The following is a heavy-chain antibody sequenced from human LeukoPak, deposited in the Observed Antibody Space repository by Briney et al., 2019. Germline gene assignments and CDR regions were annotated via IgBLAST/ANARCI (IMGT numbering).Heavy chain of an antibody. CDR3: ARDMVRGVIIWDY. Sequence: ASVKVSCKASGYTFTDYYMHWVRQAPGQGLEWVGWINSNSGGTNYAQKFQGRVTMTRDTSISAAYMELRSLRSDDTAVYYCARDMVRGVIIWDYWGQGTLVTVSS. CDR1: GYTFTDYY. CDR2: INSNSGGT. D-gene: IGHD3-10*01. V-gene: IGHV1-2*02. J-gene: IGHJ4*02.